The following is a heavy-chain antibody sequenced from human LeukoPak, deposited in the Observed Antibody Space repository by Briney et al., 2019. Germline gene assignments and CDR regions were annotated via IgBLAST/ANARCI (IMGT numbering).Heavy chain of an antibody. CDR1: GGSISSNNW. CDR2: IYHSGSP. CDR3: ARAIGDPFDY. D-gene: IGHD3-10*01. Sequence: SGTLSLTCAVSGGSISSNNWWGWVRQPPGKGLEWIGEIYHSGSPNYNPSLKSRVTISVDKSRNHFSLNLSSVTAADTAVYYCARAIGDPFDYWGQGTLVTVSS. V-gene: IGHV4-4*02. J-gene: IGHJ4*02.